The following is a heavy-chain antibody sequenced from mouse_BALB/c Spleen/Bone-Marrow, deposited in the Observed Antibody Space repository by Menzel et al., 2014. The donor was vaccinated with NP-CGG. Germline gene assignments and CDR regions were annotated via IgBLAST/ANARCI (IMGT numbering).Heavy chain of an antibody. J-gene: IGHJ3*01. CDR2: IRLKSNNYET. Sequence: EVNVVDSGGGLVQPGGSMKLSCVASGFTFSNCWMNWVRQSPEKGLEWVAEIRLKSNNYETHYAESVKGRFTISRDDSKSSVYLQMDNLRAEDAGIYYCTDYSWFAYWGQGTLVTVSA. CDR3: TDYSWFAY. D-gene: IGHD1-1*01. CDR1: GFTFSNCW. V-gene: IGHV6-6*02.